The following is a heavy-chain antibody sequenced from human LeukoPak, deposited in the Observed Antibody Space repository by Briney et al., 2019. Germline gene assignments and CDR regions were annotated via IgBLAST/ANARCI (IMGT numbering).Heavy chain of an antibody. V-gene: IGHV3-21*01. CDR2: ISSSSSYI. D-gene: IGHD2-15*01. CDR3: ARDCSGGSCYSYFDY. CDR1: GFTFSSYS. J-gene: IGHJ4*02. Sequence: GGSLRLSCAASGFTFSSYSMNWVRQAPGKGLEWVSSISSSSSYIYYADSVKGRFTISRDNAKNSLYLQMNSLRAEDTAVYYCARDCSGGSCYSYFDYWGQGTLVTVSS.